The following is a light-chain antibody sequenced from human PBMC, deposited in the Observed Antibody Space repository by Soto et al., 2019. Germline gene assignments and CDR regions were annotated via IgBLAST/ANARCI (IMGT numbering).Light chain of an antibody. CDR2: GAS. Sequence: EIVLTQSPGTLSLSPGERATLSCRASQSVSSSYLAWYQQKPGQAPRLLIYGASSRATGIPDRFSGSGSGTDFTLTISRLEPEDWAVYYGQQYGSSPRKFGQGTKVEIK. V-gene: IGKV3-20*01. CDR1: QSVSSSY. CDR3: QQYGSSPRK. J-gene: IGKJ1*01.